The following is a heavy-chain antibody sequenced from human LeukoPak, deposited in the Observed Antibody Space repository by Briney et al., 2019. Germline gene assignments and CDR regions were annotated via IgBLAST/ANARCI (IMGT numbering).Heavy chain of an antibody. CDR1: GFTFDDYA. Sequence: PGGSLRLSCAASGFTFDDYAMHWVRQAPGKGLEWVSGISWNSGSIGYADSVKGRFTISRDNAKNSMYLQMNSLRAEDTALYYCAKDIGSSGYLYRDFDYWGQGTLVTVSS. CDR2: ISWNSGSI. D-gene: IGHD3-22*01. CDR3: AKDIGSSGYLYRDFDY. J-gene: IGHJ4*02. V-gene: IGHV3-9*01.